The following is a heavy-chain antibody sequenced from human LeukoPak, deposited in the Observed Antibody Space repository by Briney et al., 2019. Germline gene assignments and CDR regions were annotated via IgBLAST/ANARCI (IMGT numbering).Heavy chain of an antibody. Sequence: SVKVSCKASGGTFSSYAISWVRQAPGQGLEWMGGIIPIFGTANYAQKFQGRVTITADESTSAAYMELSSLRSEDTAVYYCASNPQLLDYYYYYMDVWGKGTTVTVSS. D-gene: IGHD2-2*01. CDR3: ASNPQLLDYYYYYMDV. CDR1: GGTFSSYA. CDR2: IIPIFGTA. J-gene: IGHJ6*03. V-gene: IGHV1-69*13.